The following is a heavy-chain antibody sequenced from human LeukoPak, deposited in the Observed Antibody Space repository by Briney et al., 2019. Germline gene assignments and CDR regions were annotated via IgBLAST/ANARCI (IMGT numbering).Heavy chain of an antibody. J-gene: IGHJ4*02. D-gene: IGHD2-15*01. CDR3: AINQRYCSGGSCYIL. Sequence: GESLKISCKGSGYSFTSYWIGWVRQMPGKGLEWMGIIYPGDSDTRYSPSFQGQVTISADKSISTAYLQWSSLKASDTAMYYCAINQRYCSGGSCYILWGQGTLVTVSS. V-gene: IGHV5-51*01. CDR1: GYSFTSYW. CDR2: IYPGDSDT.